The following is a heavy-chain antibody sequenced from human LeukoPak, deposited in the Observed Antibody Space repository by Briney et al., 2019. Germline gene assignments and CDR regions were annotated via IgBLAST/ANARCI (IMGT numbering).Heavy chain of an antibody. V-gene: IGHV1-2*02. D-gene: IGHD3-10*01. CDR3: ARGRGSGMVRGVISVYYFDY. CDR1: GYTFTGYY. J-gene: IGHJ4*02. Sequence: ASVKVSCKASGYTFTGYYMHWVRQAPGQGLEWMGWINPNSGGTNYAQKFQGRDTMTRDTSSSTAYMGLSRLRSDDTAVYYGARGRGSGMVRGVISVYYFDYWGQGTLVTVSS. CDR2: INPNSGGT.